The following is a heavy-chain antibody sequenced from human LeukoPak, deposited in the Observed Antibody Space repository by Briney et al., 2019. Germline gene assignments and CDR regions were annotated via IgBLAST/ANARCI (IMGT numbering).Heavy chain of an antibody. V-gene: IGHV3-53*01. J-gene: IGHJ4*02. D-gene: IGHD2-15*01. CDR3: ARALGYQFSY. Sequence: PGGSLRLSCAASGFTVNSNYMSWVRQAPGKGLEWVSIIYSGGTTEYLDSVKGRFTISRDGSKNTLCLQMNSLTAEDTAVYYCARALGYQFSYWGQGTLVTVSS. CDR1: GFTVNSNY. CDR2: IYSGGTT.